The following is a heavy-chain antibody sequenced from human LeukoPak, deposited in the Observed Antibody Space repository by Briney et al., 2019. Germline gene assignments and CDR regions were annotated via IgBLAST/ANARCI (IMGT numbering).Heavy chain of an antibody. Sequence: ASVKVSCKGYEHTFNDYYVHWVRQAPGQGLEYMGWINVDSGGTKYAQRLQGRVTMTRDTSIRTAYMEVSSLRSDDTAVYYCAGEYSGSGSFDCWGQGTQVTVSS. D-gene: IGHD3-10*01. CDR2: INVDSGGT. J-gene: IGHJ4*02. CDR1: EHTFNDYY. CDR3: AGEYSGSGSFDC. V-gene: IGHV1-2*02.